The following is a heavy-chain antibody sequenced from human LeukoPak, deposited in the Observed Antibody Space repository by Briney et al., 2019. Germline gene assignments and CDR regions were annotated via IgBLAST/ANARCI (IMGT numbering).Heavy chain of an antibody. V-gene: IGHV4-61*08. J-gene: IGHJ3*02. CDR1: GYSISSGDY. D-gene: IGHD7-27*01. Sequence: SETLSLTCSVSGYSISSGDYWSWIRQPPGKGLEWIGYIYYSGSTNYNPSLKSRVTISVDTSKNQFSLKLSSVTAADTAVYYCARVAGDNALDAFDIWGQGTMVTVSS. CDR3: ARVAGDNALDAFDI. CDR2: IYYSGST.